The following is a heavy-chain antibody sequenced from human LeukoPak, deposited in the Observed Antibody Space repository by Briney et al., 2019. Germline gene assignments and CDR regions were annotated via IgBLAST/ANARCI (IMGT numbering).Heavy chain of an antibody. Sequence: SVKVSRKASGGTFSSYAISWVRQAPGQGLGWVGGIIPIFGTANYAQKFQGRVTITTDESTSTAYMELSSLRSEDTAVYYCARTYCSSTSCYLDYWGQGTLVTVSS. V-gene: IGHV1-69*05. J-gene: IGHJ4*02. CDR2: IIPIFGTA. CDR3: ARTYCSSTSCYLDY. D-gene: IGHD2-2*01. CDR1: GGTFSSYA.